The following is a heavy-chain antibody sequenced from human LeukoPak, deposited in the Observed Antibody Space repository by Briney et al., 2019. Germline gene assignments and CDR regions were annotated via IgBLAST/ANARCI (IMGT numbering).Heavy chain of an antibody. CDR2: IKQDGSEK. CDR3: ARGGQWLAPDY. D-gene: IGHD6-19*01. J-gene: IGHJ4*02. CDR1: GFTFSSYW. Sequence: GGSLRLSCAASGFTFSSYWMSWVRQAPGKGLEWVANIKQDGSEKFYVASVKGRFTISRDNGKYSLYLQMNSPRADDTAVYYCARGGQWLAPDYWGQGTLVTVSS. V-gene: IGHV3-7*01.